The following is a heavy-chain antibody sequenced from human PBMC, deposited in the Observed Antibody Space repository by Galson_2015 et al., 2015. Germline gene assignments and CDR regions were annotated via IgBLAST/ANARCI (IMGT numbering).Heavy chain of an antibody. D-gene: IGHD3-10*01. Sequence: SLRLSCAASGITFDDYAMHWVRQAPGKGLEWVSGISWSSGSIGYADSVKGRFTISRDNAKNSLYPQMNSLRPEDTALYYCAKDTHDMVRGGWFDYWGQGTLVTVSS. CDR2: ISWSSGSI. CDR3: AKDTHDMVRGGWFDY. CDR1: GITFDDYA. V-gene: IGHV3-9*01. J-gene: IGHJ4*02.